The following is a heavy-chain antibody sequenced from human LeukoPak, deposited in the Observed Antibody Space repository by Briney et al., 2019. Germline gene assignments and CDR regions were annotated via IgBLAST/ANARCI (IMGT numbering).Heavy chain of an antibody. CDR2: IYPDDADT. Sequence: GESLKISCETSGYTFTKFWVGGVRQTPGKGLEWLGMIYPDDADTRYSPSFRGQVTMSVDKSISIVYLHWSSPKASDTAIYYCVKGKGSGTYYCFDYWGQGTVVSVVS. CDR3: VKGKGSGTYYCFDY. V-gene: IGHV5-51*01. CDR1: GYTFTKFW. D-gene: IGHD3-10*01. J-gene: IGHJ4*02.